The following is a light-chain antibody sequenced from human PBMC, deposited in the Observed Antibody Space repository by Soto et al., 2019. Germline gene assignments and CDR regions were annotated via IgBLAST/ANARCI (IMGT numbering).Light chain of an antibody. CDR3: QQYGTPLFT. J-gene: IGKJ3*01. CDR2: GAS. V-gene: IGKV3-20*01. Sequence: PGTLSLSPGERATLSCGAIQSVTNNFLAWYQQKPGQAPRLLIYGASSRATGVPDRFSGSGSGTDFTLTISRLEPGDFAVYYCQQYGTPLFTFGPGT. CDR1: QSVTNNF.